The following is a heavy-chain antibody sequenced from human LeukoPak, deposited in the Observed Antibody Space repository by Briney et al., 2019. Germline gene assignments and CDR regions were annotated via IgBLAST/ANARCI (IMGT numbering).Heavy chain of an antibody. Sequence: PSETLSLTCSVSGASISGGRYYWGWIRQPPGTGLEWIGSIYYTGSTYDNPSLKSRVTISVDTSKNQFSLKLSSVTAADTAVYYCARRGGSGRAFDYWGQGTLVTVSS. CDR3: ARRGGSGRAFDY. V-gene: IGHV4-39*01. CDR1: GASISGGRYY. D-gene: IGHD1-26*01. CDR2: IYYTGST. J-gene: IGHJ4*02.